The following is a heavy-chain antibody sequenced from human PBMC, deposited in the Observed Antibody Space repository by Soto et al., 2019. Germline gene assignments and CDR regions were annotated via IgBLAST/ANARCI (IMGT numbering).Heavy chain of an antibody. J-gene: IGHJ6*02. V-gene: IGHV4-31*03. D-gene: IGHD3-16*01. CDR2: IYYSGST. CDR3: ARDGAHGTYYYYGMDV. Sequence: QVQLQESGPGLVKPSQTLSLTCTVSGGSISSGGYYWSWIRQHPGKGLEWIGYIYYSGSTYYNPSLKSRVTISVDTSKNQFSLKLSSVTAADTAVYYCARDGAHGTYYYYGMDVWGQGTTVTVSS. CDR1: GGSISSGGYY.